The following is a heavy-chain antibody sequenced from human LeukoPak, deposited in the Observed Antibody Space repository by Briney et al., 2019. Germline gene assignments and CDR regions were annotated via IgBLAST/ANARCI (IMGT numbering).Heavy chain of an antibody. CDR3: ARGVTSLDH. D-gene: IGHD2-21*02. J-gene: IGHJ1*01. Sequence: DSVKGRFAISRDNAENSLYLQMHSLRAGDTAVYYCARGVTSLDHWGQGALVTVCS. V-gene: IGHV3-21*01.